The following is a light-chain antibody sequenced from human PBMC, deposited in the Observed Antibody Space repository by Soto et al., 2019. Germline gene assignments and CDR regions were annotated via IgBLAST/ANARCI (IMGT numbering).Light chain of an antibody. CDR1: SDSVSTSYY. J-gene: IGLJ3*02. Sequence: VVTQEPSFSVSPGGTVTLTCGLTSDSVSTSYYASWYQQTPGQTPRMLIYSTNTRSSGVPDRFSGSILGNKAALTITGAQADDESDYYCVLYMGSGFWVFGGGTKVTVL. CDR3: VLYMGSGFWV. V-gene: IGLV8-61*01. CDR2: STN.